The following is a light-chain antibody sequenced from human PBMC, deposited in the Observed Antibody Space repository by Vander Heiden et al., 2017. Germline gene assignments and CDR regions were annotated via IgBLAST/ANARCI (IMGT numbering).Light chain of an antibody. CDR3: QSADSSGTGV. J-gene: IGLJ2*01. Sequence: SYELTQPPSVSVSPGQTARITCSGDALPKQYAYWYQQKPGQAPVMGIYKDSERPSGIPERISGSSSGTTVTLTISGVQAEDEADYDCQSADSSGTGVFGGGTKLTVL. CDR1: ALPKQY. V-gene: IGLV3-25*03. CDR2: KDS.